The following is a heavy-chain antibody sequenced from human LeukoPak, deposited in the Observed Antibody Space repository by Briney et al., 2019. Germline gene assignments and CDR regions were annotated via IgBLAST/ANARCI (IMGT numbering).Heavy chain of an antibody. Sequence: PGGSLRLSCAASGFTFSSYAMSWVRQAPGKGLEWVSAIGGSGGSTYYADSVKGRFTISRDNSKNTLYLQMNSLRAEDTAVYYCAKVICGGDCYGGYYFDYWGQGTLVTVSS. CDR3: AKVICGGDCYGGYYFDY. CDR1: GFTFSSYA. J-gene: IGHJ4*02. V-gene: IGHV3-23*01. D-gene: IGHD2-21*02. CDR2: IGGSGGST.